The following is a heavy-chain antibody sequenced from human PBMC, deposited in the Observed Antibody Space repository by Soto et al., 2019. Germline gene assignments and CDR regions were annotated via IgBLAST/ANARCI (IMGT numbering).Heavy chain of an antibody. J-gene: IGHJ4*02. CDR2: IYPGDSDT. CDR1: GYQFTSYW. V-gene: IGHV5-51*01. D-gene: IGHD3-9*01. CDR3: TGGSDYDVLTGLYASPPAPDY. Sequence: GESLKISCKGSGYQFTSYWIGWVRQMSGKGLERMGIIYPGDSDTRYSPSFQDQVRISVDKSIATAYLQWTSLKASDTAIYYCTGGSDYDVLTGLYASPPAPDYWGPGTLVTVSS.